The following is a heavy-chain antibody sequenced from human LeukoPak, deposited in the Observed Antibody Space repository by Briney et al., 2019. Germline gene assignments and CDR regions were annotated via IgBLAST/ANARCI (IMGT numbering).Heavy chain of an antibody. J-gene: IGHJ4*02. D-gene: IGHD2-2*01. V-gene: IGHV5-51*01. CDR2: IYPGDSDT. Sequence: GASLKISCKGSGHSFTNYWIGWVRPMPGKGLEWMGIIYPGDSDTRYSPSFQGQVTISADKSISTAYLQWSSLKASDTAMYYCARHFPPVLYAGERHNEILGHCSSTSCPPDYWGQGTLVTVSS. CDR3: ARHFPPVLYAGERHNEILGHCSSTSCPPDY. CDR1: GHSFTNYW.